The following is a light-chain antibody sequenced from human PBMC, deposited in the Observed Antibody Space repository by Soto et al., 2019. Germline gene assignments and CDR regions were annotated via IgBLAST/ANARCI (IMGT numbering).Light chain of an antibody. CDR3: SSYTSSNTLVV. Sequence: QSVLTQPASVSGSPGQSITISCTGTSSDVGGYNYVSWYQQHPGKAPKLMIYEVSNRPSGVSNRFSGSKSGNTASLTISGLQAEDDADYYCSSYTSSNTLVVFGPSTKVT. CDR1: SSDVGGYNY. CDR2: EVS. V-gene: IGLV2-14*01. J-gene: IGLJ1*01.